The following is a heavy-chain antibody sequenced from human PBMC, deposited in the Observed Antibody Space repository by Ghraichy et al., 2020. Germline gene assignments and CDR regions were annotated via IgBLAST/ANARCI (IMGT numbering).Heavy chain of an antibody. Sequence: ASVKVSCKASGYTFTGYYMHWVRQAPGQGLEWMGRINPNSGGTNYAQKFQGRVTMTRDTSISTAYMELSRLRSDDTAVYYCARELEHVQTDYFDYWGQGTLVTVSS. CDR2: INPNSGGT. CDR1: GYTFTGYY. V-gene: IGHV1-2*06. J-gene: IGHJ4*02. D-gene: IGHD6-6*01. CDR3: ARELEHVQTDYFDY.